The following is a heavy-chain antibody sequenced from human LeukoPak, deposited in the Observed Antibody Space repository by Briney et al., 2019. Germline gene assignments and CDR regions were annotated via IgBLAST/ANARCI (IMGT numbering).Heavy chain of an antibody. V-gene: IGHV3-21*01. CDR1: GFTFSSYS. CDR2: ISSSSSYI. CDR3: ARVPADVVVPDRYYFDY. Sequence: PGGSLRLSCAASGFTFSSYSMNWVRQAPGKGLEWFSSISSSSSYIYYADSVKGRFTISRDNAKNSLYLQMNSLRAEDTAVYYCARVPADVVVPDRYYFDYWGQGTLVTVSS. J-gene: IGHJ4*02. D-gene: IGHD2-2*01.